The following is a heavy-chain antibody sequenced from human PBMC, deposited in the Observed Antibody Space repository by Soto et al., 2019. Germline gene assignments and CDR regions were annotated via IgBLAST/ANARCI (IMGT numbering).Heavy chain of an antibody. D-gene: IGHD2-2*01. CDR3: ARDPLGYCSSTSCYSGQYYYYGMDV. V-gene: IGHV1-18*01. CDR2: ISAYNGNT. J-gene: IGHJ6*02. Sequence: ASVKFSCKASAGTFSSYGISWVRQAPGQGLEWMGWISAYNGNTNYAQKLQGRVTMTTDTSTSTAYMELRSLRSDDTAVYYCARDPLGYCSSTSCYSGQYYYYGMDVWGQGTTVTVSS. CDR1: AGTFSSYG.